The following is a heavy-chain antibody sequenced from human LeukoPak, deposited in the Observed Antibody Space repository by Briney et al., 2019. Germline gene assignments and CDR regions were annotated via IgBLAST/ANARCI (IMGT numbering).Heavy chain of an antibody. Sequence: PSGTLSLTCAVSGGSLSRGSYYWSWIRQPAGTGLEWLGRIYTSGSTNYNPSLKRRVTISVDTSKNQFSLKLSSVTAADTAVYYCARESAIFGVVKGFDYWGQGTLVTVSS. CDR2: IYTSGST. J-gene: IGHJ4*02. CDR3: ARESAIFGVVKGFDY. D-gene: IGHD3-3*01. V-gene: IGHV4-61*02. CDR1: GGSLSRGSYY.